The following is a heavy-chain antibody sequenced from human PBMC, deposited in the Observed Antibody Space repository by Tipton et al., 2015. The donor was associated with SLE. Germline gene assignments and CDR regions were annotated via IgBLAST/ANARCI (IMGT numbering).Heavy chain of an antibody. Sequence: TLSLTCTVSGGSISSHYWSWIRQPPGKRLEWIGHVHSSGSTFYNPSLKSRVSISMDTSKNQVSLRMTSVTAADTAVYYCATSGYEFFSWFYPWGHGTPVSVSA. CDR3: ATSGYEFFSWFYP. V-gene: IGHV4-59*11. D-gene: IGHD5-12*01. CDR1: GGSISSHY. J-gene: IGHJ5*02. CDR2: VHSSGST.